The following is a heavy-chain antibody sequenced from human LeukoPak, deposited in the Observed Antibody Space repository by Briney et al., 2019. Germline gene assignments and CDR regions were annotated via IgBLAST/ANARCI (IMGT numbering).Heavy chain of an antibody. V-gene: IGHV3-73*01. CDR2: IRGKTNSYAT. J-gene: IGHJ4*02. CDR3: TGGSGWYSPDY. D-gene: IGHD6-19*01. CDR1: GFTFSDSA. Sequence: GGSLRLSCAASGFTFSDSAMNWVRQASGKGREWVGHIRGKTNSYATAYAASVRGRFTISRDDSKNTAYLQMNSLKTEDTAVYYCTGGSGWYSPDYWGQGTLVTVSS.